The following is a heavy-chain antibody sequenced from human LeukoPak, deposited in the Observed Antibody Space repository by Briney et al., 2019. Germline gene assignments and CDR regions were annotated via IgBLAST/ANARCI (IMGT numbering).Heavy chain of an antibody. V-gene: IGHV3-21*01. CDR2: ISSSSSYI. CDR3: ARIGLGRDAYNSFDF. CDR1: GFTFSSYS. D-gene: IGHD5-24*01. J-gene: IGHJ4*02. Sequence: PGGSLRLSCAASGFTFSSYSMNWVRQAPGKGLEWVSSISSSSSYIYYADSVKGRFTISRDNVENSLYLQMNNLRGEDTGVYFCARIGLGRDAYNSFDFWGQGTLVTVSS.